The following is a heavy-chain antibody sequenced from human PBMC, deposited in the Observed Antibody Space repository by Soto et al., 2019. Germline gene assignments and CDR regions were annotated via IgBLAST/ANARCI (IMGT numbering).Heavy chain of an antibody. CDR3: AKDSHWAIISPTHDY. J-gene: IGHJ4*01. CDR2: ISYNGSNT. Sequence: GGSLRLSCAASGFTFSSYWMHWVRQAPGKGLEWVAVISYNGSNTFYANSVKGRFTISRDTSKNMLYLQMNSLRAEDTAIYYCAKDSHWAIISPTHDYWGHGTLVTVSS. D-gene: IGHD2-2*01. CDR1: GFTFSSYW. V-gene: IGHV3-30*18.